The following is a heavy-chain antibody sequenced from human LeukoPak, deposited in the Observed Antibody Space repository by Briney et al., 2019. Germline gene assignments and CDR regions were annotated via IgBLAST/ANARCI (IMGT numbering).Heavy chain of an antibody. V-gene: IGHV3-23*01. CDR3: SQSFRQEDGYWDIGN. CDR1: GFPFNIYA. D-gene: IGHD5-24*01. J-gene: IGHJ4*02. CDR2: IDGSGGGI. Sequence: GGSLRLSCVASGFPFNIYAMNWVRLAPGKGLEWVSGIDGSGGGINYAASVKGRFTISRDNSRCTVFLQMNSLRDEDTAVYYCSQSFRQEDGYWDIGNWGQGTLVTVSS.